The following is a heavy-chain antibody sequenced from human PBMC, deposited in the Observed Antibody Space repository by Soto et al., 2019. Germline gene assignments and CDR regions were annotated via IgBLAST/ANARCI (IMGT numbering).Heavy chain of an antibody. CDR2: IYYSGTS. CDR3: ARAQAVVTRGWFDS. V-gene: IGHV4-31*03. J-gene: IGHJ5*01. CDR1: SGSMYSGGYY. Sequence: PSETLSLTCTVSSGSMYSGGYYWSWLRQHPGKGLEWIGFIYYSGTSYYNPSLQSRVTIFVDPSKNQFSLRLTSVTAADTAVYYCARAQAVVTRGWFDSWGQGALVTVSS. D-gene: IGHD3-22*01.